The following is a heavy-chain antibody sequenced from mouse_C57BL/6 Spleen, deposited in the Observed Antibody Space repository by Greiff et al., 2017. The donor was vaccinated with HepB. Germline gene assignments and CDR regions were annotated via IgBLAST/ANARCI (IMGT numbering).Heavy chain of an antibody. CDR2: IYPSDSET. D-gene: IGHD1-1*01. V-gene: IGHV1-61*01. J-gene: IGHJ1*03. Sequence: QVQLQQPGAELVRPGSSVKLSCKASGYTFTSYWMDWVKQRPGQGLEWIGNIYPSDSETHYNQKFKDKATLTVDKSSSTAYMQLSSLTSEDSAVYYCARSYGNYLYFDVWGTGTTVTVSS. CDR1: GYTFTSYW. CDR3: ARSYGNYLYFDV.